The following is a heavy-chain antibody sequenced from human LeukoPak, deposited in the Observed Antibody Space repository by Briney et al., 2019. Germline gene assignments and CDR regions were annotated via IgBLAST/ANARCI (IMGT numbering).Heavy chain of an antibody. Sequence: PGGSLRLSCAASGFTFSDYYMSWIRQAPGKGLEWVSYISSSGSTIYYADSVKGRFTISRDNAKNSLYLQMNSLRAEDTAVYYCARVFASSGWHFFMDVWGQGTTVTVSS. CDR3: ARVFASSGWHFFMDV. D-gene: IGHD6-19*01. J-gene: IGHJ6*02. CDR1: GFTFSDYY. CDR2: ISSSGSTI. V-gene: IGHV3-11*01.